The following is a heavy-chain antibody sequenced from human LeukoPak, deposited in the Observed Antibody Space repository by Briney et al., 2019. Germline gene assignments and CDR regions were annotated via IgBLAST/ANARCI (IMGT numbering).Heavy chain of an antibody. Sequence: SETLSLTCAVYGGSFSGYYWSWIRQPPGKGLEWIGEINHSGSTNYNPSLESRVTILVDKSNNQFSLTLSSVTAADTAVYYCAREGGSGSLDYWGQGTLVTVSS. CDR1: GGSFSGYY. V-gene: IGHV4-34*01. CDR2: INHSGST. J-gene: IGHJ4*02. D-gene: IGHD3-10*01. CDR3: AREGGSGSLDY.